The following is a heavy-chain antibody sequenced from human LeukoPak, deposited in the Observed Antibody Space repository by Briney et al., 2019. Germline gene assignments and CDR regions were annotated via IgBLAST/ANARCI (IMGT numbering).Heavy chain of an antibody. CDR1: GGSISSYY. J-gene: IGHJ3*02. CDR2: LYYSGST. CDR3: ARGNYYDSRTYYRAFDI. Sequence: SETLSLTCTVSGGSISSYYWSWIRQPPGKGLEWIGYLYYSGSTNYNPSLKSRVTMSVGTSKNQFSLKLSSVTAVDTAVYYCARGNYYDSRTYYRAFDIWGQGTMVTVSS. V-gene: IGHV4-59*01. D-gene: IGHD3-22*01.